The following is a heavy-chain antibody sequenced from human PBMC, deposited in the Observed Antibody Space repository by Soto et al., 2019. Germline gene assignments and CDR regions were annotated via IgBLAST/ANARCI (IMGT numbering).Heavy chain of an antibody. V-gene: IGHV4-59*01. Sequence: SETLSITCTVSGGSISSYYWSWIRQPPGKGLEWIGYIYYSGSTNYNPSLKSRVTISVDTSKNQFSLKLSSVTAADTAVYYCARAGCRGGSCYSNYYYMEVWGTGTMVNVSS. CDR2: IYYSGST. D-gene: IGHD2-15*01. CDR3: ARAGCRGGSCYSNYYYMEV. J-gene: IGHJ6*03. CDR1: GGSISSYY.